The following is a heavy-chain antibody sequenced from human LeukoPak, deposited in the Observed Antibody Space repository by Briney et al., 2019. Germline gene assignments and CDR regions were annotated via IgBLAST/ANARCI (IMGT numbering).Heavy chain of an antibody. D-gene: IGHD3-9*01. CDR1: GYTFSTYW. CDR2: INEDGSST. Sequence: GGSLRLSCAASGYTFSTYWMHWVRQGPGKGLVWVSRINEDGSSTSYAESVRGRFTISRDNAKNTLYLQMNSLRAEDAAVYYCAREAGTYYDILTGYYRPYYFDYWGQGTLVTVSS. V-gene: IGHV3-74*01. J-gene: IGHJ4*02. CDR3: AREAGTYYDILTGYYRPYYFDY.